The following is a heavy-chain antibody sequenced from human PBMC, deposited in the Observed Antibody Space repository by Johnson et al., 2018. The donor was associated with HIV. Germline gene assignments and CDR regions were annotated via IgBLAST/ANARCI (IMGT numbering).Heavy chain of an antibody. V-gene: IGHV3-53*01. D-gene: IGHD5-18*01. CDR1: GFTVSSNY. CDR3: ARGGIRGYSSGPGAFDI. Sequence: VQLVESGGGLIQPGGSLRLSCAASGFTVSSNYMSWVRQAPGKGLEWVSVIYRGGSTYYADSVKGRFTISRDNSKNTLYLQMNSLRAEDTAVYYCARGGIRGYSSGPGAFDIWGQGTMVTVSS. J-gene: IGHJ3*02. CDR2: IYRGGST.